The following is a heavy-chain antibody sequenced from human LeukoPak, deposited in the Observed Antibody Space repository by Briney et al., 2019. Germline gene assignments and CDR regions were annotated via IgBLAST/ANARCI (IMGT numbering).Heavy chain of an antibody. CDR2: INSDGSST. D-gene: IGHD4-17*01. V-gene: IGHV3-74*01. J-gene: IGHJ5*02. Sequence: GGSLRLSCAASGFTFSSYWMHWVRQAPGKGLVWVSRINSDGSSTTYADSVKGRFTISRDNAKNTLYLQMNSLRAEDTAVYYCAREDGDFERWFDPWGQGTLVTVSS. CDR3: AREDGDFERWFDP. CDR1: GFTFSSYW.